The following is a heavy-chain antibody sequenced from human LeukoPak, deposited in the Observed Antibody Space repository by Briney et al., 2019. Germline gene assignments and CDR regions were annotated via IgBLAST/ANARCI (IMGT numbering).Heavy chain of an antibody. D-gene: IGHD2-15*01. CDR2: ISYDGSNK. CDR3: ARAPGYCSGGSCYSLLDY. J-gene: IGHJ4*02. V-gene: IGHV3-30*14. Sequence: PGGSLRLSCAASGFTFSSYAMHWVRQAPGKGLEWVAVISYDGSNKYYADSVKGRFTISRDNSKNTLYLQMNSLRAEDTAVYYCARAPGYCSGGSCYSLLDYWGQGTLVTVSS. CDR1: GFTFSSYA.